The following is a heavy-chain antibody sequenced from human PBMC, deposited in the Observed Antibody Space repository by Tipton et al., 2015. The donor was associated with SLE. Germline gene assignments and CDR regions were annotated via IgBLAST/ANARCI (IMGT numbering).Heavy chain of an antibody. J-gene: IGHJ6*02. D-gene: IGHD3-16*01. CDR2: ISYDGNNK. V-gene: IGHV3-30*04. CDR3: ARDEGEFRESENYYYGMDV. Sequence: SLRLSCSASRFTFSSYSMHWVRQAPGKGLEWVAVISYDGNNKNYADSVKGRFTISRDNAQNSLYLQMNSLRAEDAALYYCARDEGEFRESENYYYGMDVWGQGTTVTVSS. CDR1: RFTFSSYS.